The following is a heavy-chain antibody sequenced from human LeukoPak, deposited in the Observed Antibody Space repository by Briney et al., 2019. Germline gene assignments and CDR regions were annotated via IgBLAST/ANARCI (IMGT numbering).Heavy chain of an antibody. CDR3: ASGTPDSSGYSNY. CDR2: ISTCYGNT. Sequence: GAAVKVSCKASGYTFSSYGISWVRQAPGQGLEWMGWISTCYGNTNYVQNFQGRVTMTTDTSTSTTYMELRSLRSDDTAVYYCASGTPDSSGYSNYWGQGTLVTVSS. V-gene: IGHV1-18*01. D-gene: IGHD3-22*01. CDR1: GYTFSSYG. J-gene: IGHJ4*02.